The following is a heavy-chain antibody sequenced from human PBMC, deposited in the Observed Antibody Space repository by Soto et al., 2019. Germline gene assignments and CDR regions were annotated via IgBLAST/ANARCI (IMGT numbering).Heavy chain of an antibody. J-gene: IGHJ4*02. V-gene: IGHV3-23*01. CDR1: GIPFGSRA. CDR2: ITDTGGDT. D-gene: IGHD3-10*01. CDR3: ARGSTDSYPGSRIFDF. Sequence: AGSLRLSCVASGIPFGSRAMSWVRQAPGEGLEWVSTITDTGGDTKYADSVRGRFTMSRDNSKKTLYLQMNSLRVEDSALYYCARGSTDSYPGSRIFDFWGRGTLVTVSS.